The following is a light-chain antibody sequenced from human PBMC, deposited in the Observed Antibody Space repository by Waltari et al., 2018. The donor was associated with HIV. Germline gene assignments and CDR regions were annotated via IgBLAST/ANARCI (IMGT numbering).Light chain of an antibody. CDR1: SSDVGSYNL. V-gene: IGLV2-23*01. Sequence: SALTQPASVSGSPGQANTVSCTGSSSDVGSYNLVSWYQQQPGKAPKLMIYEDDKRPSGVSNRFSGSKSGNTASLTISGLQAEDEADYYCCSYAGSTTWLFGGGTKLTVL. CDR3: CSYAGSTTWL. CDR2: EDD. J-gene: IGLJ3*02.